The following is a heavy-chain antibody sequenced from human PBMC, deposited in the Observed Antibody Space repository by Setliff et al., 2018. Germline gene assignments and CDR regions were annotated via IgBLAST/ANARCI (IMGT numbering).Heavy chain of an antibody. CDR1: GKSFTKYD. CDR2: MHPNSGNT. D-gene: IGHD3-16*01. Sequence: GASVKVSCKTLGKSFTKYDFHWARQATGQGLEWMGWMHPNSGNTGYAQKFQGRVTMTSNTAINTAYMELMRLTSEDTAVYYCVTAQGAEHFDYWGQGSLVTVSS. J-gene: IGHJ4*02. V-gene: IGHV1-8*01. CDR3: VTAQGAEHFDY.